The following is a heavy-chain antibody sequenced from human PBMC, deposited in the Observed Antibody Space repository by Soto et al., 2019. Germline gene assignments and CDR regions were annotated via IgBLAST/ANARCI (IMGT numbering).Heavy chain of an antibody. J-gene: IGHJ4*02. CDR2: IYYSGST. CDR3: ARTYYGSGSYYNEQITIDY. V-gene: IGHV4-39*01. Sequence: SETLSLTCTVSGGSISSSSYYWGWIRQPPGKGLEWIGSIYYSGSTYYNPSLKSRVTISVDTSKNQFSLKLSSVTAADTAAYYCARTYYGSGSYYNEQITIDYWGQGTLVTVSS. D-gene: IGHD3-10*01. CDR1: GGSISSSSYY.